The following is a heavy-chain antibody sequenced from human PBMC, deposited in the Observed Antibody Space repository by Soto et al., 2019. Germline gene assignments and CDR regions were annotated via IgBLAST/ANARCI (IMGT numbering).Heavy chain of an antibody. J-gene: IGHJ4*02. CDR2: INSNGGST. CDR3: ARGLAYFDY. V-gene: IGHV3-64*01. CDR1: GFTFSSYA. Sequence: EVQLVESGGGLVQPGGSLRLSCAASGFTFSSYAMHWVRQAPGKGLEYVSAINSNGGSTYYANSVKGRFTISRDNSKNPLYLQMGSLRAEDMAVYYCARGLAYFDYWGQGTLVTVSS.